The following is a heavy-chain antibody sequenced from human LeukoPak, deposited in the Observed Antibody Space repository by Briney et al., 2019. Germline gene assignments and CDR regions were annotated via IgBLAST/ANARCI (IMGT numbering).Heavy chain of an antibody. V-gene: IGHV3-9*01. J-gene: IGHJ3*02. CDR1: GFTFDDYA. CDR3: AKDAFDI. CDR2: ISWNSGSI. Sequence: GGSLRLSCAASGFTFDDYAMHWVRQAPGKGLEWVSGISWNSGSIGYADSVKGRFTISRDNAKNSLYLQMNSLRAEDTALYYCAKDAFDIWGQGTMVTVSS.